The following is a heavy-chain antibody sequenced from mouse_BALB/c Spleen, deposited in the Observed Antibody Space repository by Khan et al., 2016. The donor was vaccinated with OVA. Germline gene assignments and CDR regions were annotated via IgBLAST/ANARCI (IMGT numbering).Heavy chain of an antibody. D-gene: IGHD1-1*01. CDR2: ISYSGNT. CDR1: GYSITSDYA. Sequence: EVKLLESGPGLVKPSQSLSLTCTVTGYSITSDYAWNWIRQFPGNKLEWMGYISYSGNTKYNSSLKSRISITRDTSKNQFFLQLNSVTAEDTATYYCARIYGGDFDYWGQGTTLTVSS. CDR3: ARIYGGDFDY. V-gene: IGHV3-2*02. J-gene: IGHJ2*01.